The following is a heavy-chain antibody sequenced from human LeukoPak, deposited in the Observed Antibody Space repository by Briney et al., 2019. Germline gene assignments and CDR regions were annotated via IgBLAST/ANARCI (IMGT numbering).Heavy chain of an antibody. J-gene: IGHJ4*02. CDR3: ARFTMVLGVIITRYFDY. CDR1: GFSLSTSGVG. V-gene: IGHV2-5*02. Sequence: SGPTLVKPTETLTLTCTFSGFSLSTSGVGVGWIRQPPGKALEWLALIYWDDDKRYSPSLKSRLTIAKDTSKNQVVLTMTNMDPVDTATYYCARFTMVLGVIITRYFDYWGQGTLVTVSS. CDR2: IYWDDDK. D-gene: IGHD3-10*01.